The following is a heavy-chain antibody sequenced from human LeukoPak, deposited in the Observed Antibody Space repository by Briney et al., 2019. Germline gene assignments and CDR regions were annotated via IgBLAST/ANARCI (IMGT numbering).Heavy chain of an antibody. CDR3: AKVQQLATIYYFDF. CDR1: GFTFSSYA. CDR2: MSAGGGTI. J-gene: IGHJ4*02. Sequence: PGGSLRLSCAASGFTFSSYAMSWVRQAPGKGLEWVSSMSAGGGTIYYADSVKGRFAISRDNSKNTLFLQMSSLRTEDTALYYCAKVQQLATIYYFDFWGQGPLVTVSP. V-gene: IGHV3-23*01. D-gene: IGHD6-13*01.